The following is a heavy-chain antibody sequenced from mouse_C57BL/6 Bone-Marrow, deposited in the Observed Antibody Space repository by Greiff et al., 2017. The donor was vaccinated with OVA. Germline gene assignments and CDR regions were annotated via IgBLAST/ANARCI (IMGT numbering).Heavy chain of an antibody. CDR2: ISNGGGST. Sequence: EVKLMESGGGLVQPGGSLKLSCAASGFTFSDYYMYWVRQTPEKRLEWVAYISNGGGSTYYPDTVKGRFTISRDNAKNTLYLQMSRLKAEDTAMYYWASRGAMDYWGQGTSVTVSS. CDR1: GFTFSDYY. J-gene: IGHJ4*01. V-gene: IGHV5-12*01. CDR3: ASRGAMDY.